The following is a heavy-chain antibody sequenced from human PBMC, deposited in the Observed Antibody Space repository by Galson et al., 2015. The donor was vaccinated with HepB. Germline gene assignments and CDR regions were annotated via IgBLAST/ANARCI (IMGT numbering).Heavy chain of an antibody. Sequence: LSLTCTVSGGSISSYYWSWIRQPAGKGLEWIGRIYTSGSTNYNPSLKSRVTMSVDTSKNQFSLKLSSVTAADTAVYYCARDLAYYGSGSPGPFDPWGQGTLVTVSS. CDR2: IYTSGST. CDR3: ARDLAYYGSGSPGPFDP. V-gene: IGHV4-4*07. J-gene: IGHJ5*02. D-gene: IGHD3-10*01. CDR1: GGSISSYY.